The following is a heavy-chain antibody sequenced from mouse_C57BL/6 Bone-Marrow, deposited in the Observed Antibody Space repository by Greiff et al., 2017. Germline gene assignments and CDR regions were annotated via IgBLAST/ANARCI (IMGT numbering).Heavy chain of an antibody. CDR2: IAPANGNT. CDR3: ADSWFAY. V-gene: IGHV14-3*01. Sequence: VQLKQSVAELVRPGASVKLSCTASGFNIKNTYMHWVKQRPDQGLEWVGRIAPANGNTKYAPKFQGKGTFAVDTSSNTAFMQLSSLTSEDTTIYYCADSWFAYWGQGTLVTVAA. CDR1: GFNIKNTY. J-gene: IGHJ3*01.